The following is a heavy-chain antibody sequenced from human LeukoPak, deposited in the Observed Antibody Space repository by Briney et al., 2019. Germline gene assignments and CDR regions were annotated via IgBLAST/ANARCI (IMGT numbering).Heavy chain of an antibody. D-gene: IGHD5-18*01. V-gene: IGHV3-23*01. CDR1: GFTFSSYA. CDR3: AKAKSGYSYGLNFDY. Sequence: GGSLRLSCAASGFTFSSYAMSWVRQAPGKGLEWVSVISDSGGSAYYADSVKGRLTISRDNSKNTLHLQMNSLRAEDTAVYYCAKAKSGYSYGLNFDYWGQGTLVTISS. J-gene: IGHJ4*02. CDR2: ISDSGGSA.